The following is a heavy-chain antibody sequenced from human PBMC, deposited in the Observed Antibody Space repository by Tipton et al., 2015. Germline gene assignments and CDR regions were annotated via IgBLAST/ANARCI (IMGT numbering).Heavy chain of an antibody. CDR1: GFSFSDYA. V-gene: IGHV3-23*01. J-gene: IGHJ4*02. Sequence: GSLRLSCAASGFSFSDYAMAWVRQAPGKGLLWVSGISGSGGSTYYADSVKGRFTISKDNSKNILFLQMNSLRPEDTAVYYCATTPYSSTWSSFDYWGQGTLVTVSS. D-gene: IGHD6-13*01. CDR2: ISGSGGST. CDR3: ATTPYSSTWSSFDY.